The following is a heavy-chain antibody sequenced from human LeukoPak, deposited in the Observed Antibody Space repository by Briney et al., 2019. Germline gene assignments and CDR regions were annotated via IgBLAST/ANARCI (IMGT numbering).Heavy chain of an antibody. CDR1: GGSISSYY. CDR3: ARDWGLGYCSSTSCPREAFDI. V-gene: IGHV4-4*07. D-gene: IGHD2-2*01. J-gene: IGHJ3*02. CDR2: IYTSGST. Sequence: SETLSLTCTVSGGSISSYYWSWIRQPAGKGLEWIGRIYTSGSTNYNPSLKSRVTMSVDTSKNQFSLKLSSVTAADTAVYYCARDWGLGYCSSTSCPREAFDIWGQGTMVTLSS.